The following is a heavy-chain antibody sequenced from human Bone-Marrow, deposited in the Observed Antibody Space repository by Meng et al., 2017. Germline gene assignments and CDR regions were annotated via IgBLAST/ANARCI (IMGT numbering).Heavy chain of an antibody. J-gene: IGHJ4*02. CDR1: GFTFSSYA. CDR3: AKVVRLLWFGVDY. CDR2: ISGSGGST. D-gene: IGHD3-10*01. Sequence: GESLKISCAASGFTFSSYAMSWVRQAPGKGLEWVSAISGSGGSTDYADSVKGRFTISRDNSKNTLYLQMNSLRAEDTAVYYCAKVVRLLWFGVDYWGQGTLVTVSS. V-gene: IGHV3-23*01.